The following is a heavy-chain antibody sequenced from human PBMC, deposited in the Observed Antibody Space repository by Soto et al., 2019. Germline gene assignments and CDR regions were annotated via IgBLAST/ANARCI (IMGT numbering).Heavy chain of an antibody. Sequence: KTSETLSLTCTVSGGSISSSSYYWGWIRQPPGKGLEWIGSIYYSGSTYYNPSLKSRVTISVDTSKNQFSLKLSSVTAADTAVYYCATHVLRFLEWLAPGEKDAFDIWGQGTMVTVSS. CDR1: GGSISSSSYY. CDR2: IYYSGST. V-gene: IGHV4-39*01. J-gene: IGHJ3*02. CDR3: ATHVLRFLEWLAPGEKDAFDI. D-gene: IGHD3-3*01.